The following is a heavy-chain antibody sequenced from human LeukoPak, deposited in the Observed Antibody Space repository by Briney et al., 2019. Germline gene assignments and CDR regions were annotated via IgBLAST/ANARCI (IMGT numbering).Heavy chain of an antibody. CDR3: ARGLDP. V-gene: IGHV3-48*01. J-gene: IGHJ5*02. CDR1: GFTFSSYG. CDR2: ISTGSSTI. Sequence: PGRSLRHSCAASGFTFSSYGMHWVRQAPGKGLEWVSYISTGSSTIYYADSVKGRFTISRDNAKSSLYLQMNSLRAEDTAVYYCARGLDPWGQGTLVTVSS.